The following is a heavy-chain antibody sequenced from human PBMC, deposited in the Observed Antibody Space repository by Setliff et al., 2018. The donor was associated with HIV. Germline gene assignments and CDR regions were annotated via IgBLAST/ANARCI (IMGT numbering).Heavy chain of an antibody. J-gene: IGHJ4*02. D-gene: IGHD6-6*01. V-gene: IGHV1-69*06. CDR1: GGALSNYA. CDR2: IIPVVDAG. CDR3: AGGFEYRSNAYVAEYFDL. Sequence: SVKVSCKASGGALSNYAFSWVRQAPGQGLQWMGGIIPVVDAGTYAQSFQGRVTITADKSTSTINLELTGLRSDDTAVYYCAGGFEYRSNAYVAEYFDLWGQGTLVTVSS.